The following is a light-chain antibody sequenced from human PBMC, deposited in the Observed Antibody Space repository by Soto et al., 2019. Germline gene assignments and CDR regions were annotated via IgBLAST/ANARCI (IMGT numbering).Light chain of an antibody. CDR3: QQYNNWPGT. Sequence: EIVMTQSPATLSVSPGERATLSCRASQSVSSNLAWYQQKPGQAPRLLIYGASTRATGIPARFSGSGSGTEFTLTIRSLQSEDFAVYYCQQYNNWPGTFGQGNKVEI. V-gene: IGKV3-15*01. CDR1: QSVSSN. CDR2: GAS. J-gene: IGKJ1*01.